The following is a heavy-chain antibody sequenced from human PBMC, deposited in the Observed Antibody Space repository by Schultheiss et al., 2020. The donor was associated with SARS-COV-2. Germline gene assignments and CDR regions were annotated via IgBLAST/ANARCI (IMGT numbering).Heavy chain of an antibody. J-gene: IGHJ4*02. Sequence: SETLSLTCAVYGGSFSGYYWSWIRQPPGKGLEWIGYIYYSGSTNYNPSLKSRVTISVDTSKNQFSLKLSSVTAADTAVYYCARGRGTYSSSWGFDYWGQGTLVTVSS. D-gene: IGHD6-13*01. CDR3: ARGRGTYSSSWGFDY. CDR2: IYYSGST. CDR1: GGSFSGYY. V-gene: IGHV4-59*01.